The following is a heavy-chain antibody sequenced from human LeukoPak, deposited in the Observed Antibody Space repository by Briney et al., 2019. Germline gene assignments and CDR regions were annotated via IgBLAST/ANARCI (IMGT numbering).Heavy chain of an antibody. Sequence: GGSLRLSCAASGFTVSSNYMSWVRQAPGKGLEWVPVIYGGGNSYYADSVKGRFTISRDNSKNTLYLQMNSLRAEDSAVYYCARDSYGSGTYYHGYWGQGTLVTVSS. D-gene: IGHD3-10*01. CDR3: ARDSYGSGTYYHGY. V-gene: IGHV3-66*01. CDR1: GFTVSSNY. J-gene: IGHJ4*02. CDR2: IYGGGNS.